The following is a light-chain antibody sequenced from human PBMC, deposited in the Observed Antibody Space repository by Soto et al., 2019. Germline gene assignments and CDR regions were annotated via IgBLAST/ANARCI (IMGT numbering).Light chain of an antibody. V-gene: IGKV3-20*01. CDR1: QSVTSSY. Sequence: EIVLTQSPGTLSLSPGERASLSCRASQSVTSSYLAWYQQRPGQAPRLLIYGASSRATGIPDRFSGSGSGTDFTLTISRLEPEYFAVYYCQQYTTSPAVTFGPGTKVDIK. CDR2: GAS. CDR3: QQYTTSPAVT. J-gene: IGKJ3*01.